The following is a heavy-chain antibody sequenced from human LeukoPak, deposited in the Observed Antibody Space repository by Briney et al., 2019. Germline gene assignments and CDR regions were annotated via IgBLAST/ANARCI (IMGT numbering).Heavy chain of an antibody. J-gene: IGHJ6*03. Sequence: ASVKVSCKASGYTFTSYGISWVRQAPGQGLEWMGWISAYNGNTNYAQKLQGRVTMTTDTSTSTAYMELRSLRSDDTAVYYCTRDRLSIAAANIKNYYYYMDVWGKGTTVTISS. V-gene: IGHV1-18*01. CDR2: ISAYNGNT. D-gene: IGHD6-13*01. CDR1: GYTFTSYG. CDR3: TRDRLSIAAANIKNYYYYMDV.